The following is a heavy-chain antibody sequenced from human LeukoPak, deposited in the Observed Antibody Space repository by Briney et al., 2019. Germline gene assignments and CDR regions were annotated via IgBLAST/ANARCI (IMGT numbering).Heavy chain of an antibody. D-gene: IGHD3-22*01. CDR3: AGYYYDSSLNWFDP. J-gene: IGHJ5*02. Sequence: SETLCLTCTVSGGSISSYYWSWIRQPPGKGLEWIGYIYTSGSTNYNPSLKSRVTISVDTSKNQFSLKLSSMTAADTAVYYCAGYYYDSSLNWFDPWGQGTLVTVSS. CDR1: GGSISSYY. V-gene: IGHV4-4*09. CDR2: IYTSGST.